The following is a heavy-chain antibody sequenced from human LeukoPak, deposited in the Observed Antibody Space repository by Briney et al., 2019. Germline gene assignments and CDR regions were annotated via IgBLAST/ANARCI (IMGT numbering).Heavy chain of an antibody. CDR3: ARDGFGSRFDY. D-gene: IGHD3-10*01. V-gene: IGHV3-66*02. CDR1: GFTVSSNY. CDR2: IYSGGST. J-gene: IGHJ4*02. Sequence: GGSLRLSCAASGFTVSSNYMSWVRQAPGKGLEWVSVIYSGGSTYYAESVKGRFTISRDNSKNKVYLQMNSLRTEDTAVYYCARDGFGSRFDYWGQGTLVTVSS.